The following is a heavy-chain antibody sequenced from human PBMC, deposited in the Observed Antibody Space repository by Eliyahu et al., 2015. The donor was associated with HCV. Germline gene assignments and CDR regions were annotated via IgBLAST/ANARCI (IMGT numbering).Heavy chain of an antibody. Sequence: EVQLVESGGGLVKPGGSLRLSCAASGFTFSNAWMXWVRQAPGKGLGWGGRIKSKTDGGTTDYAAPVKGRFTISRDDSKNTLYLQMNSLKTEDTAVYYCTTRTDAFDIWGQGTMVTVSS. D-gene: IGHD1-14*01. CDR1: GFTFSNAW. CDR2: IKSKTDGGTT. CDR3: TTRTDAFDI. J-gene: IGHJ3*02. V-gene: IGHV3-15*01.